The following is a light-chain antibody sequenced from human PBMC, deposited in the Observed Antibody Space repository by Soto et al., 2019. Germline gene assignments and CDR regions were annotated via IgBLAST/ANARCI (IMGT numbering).Light chain of an antibody. Sequence: EIVMTQSPLSLPVTPGEPASISCRSSQSLLHSDGYNYLAWYLQKPGHSPQLLIDLASSRAPGVPDRFSGSGSGTDFTLKISRVEAEDVGVYYCMQALQTPTFGGGTKVDIK. J-gene: IGKJ4*01. CDR2: LAS. CDR3: MQALQTPT. V-gene: IGKV2-28*01. CDR1: QSLLHSDGYNY.